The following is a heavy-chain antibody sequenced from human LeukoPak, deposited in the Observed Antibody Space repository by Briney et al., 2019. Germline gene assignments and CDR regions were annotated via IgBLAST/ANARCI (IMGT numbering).Heavy chain of an antibody. V-gene: IGHV4-34*01. Sequence: PSETLSLTCAVYGGSFSGYYWSWIRQPPGKGLEWIGEINHSGSTNYNPSLKSRVTISVDTSKNQFSLKLSSVTAADTAVYYCARGVEGGLLSYWGQGTLVTVSS. CDR3: ARGVEGGLLSY. CDR2: INHSGST. CDR1: GGSFSGYY. D-gene: IGHD3-16*01. J-gene: IGHJ4*02.